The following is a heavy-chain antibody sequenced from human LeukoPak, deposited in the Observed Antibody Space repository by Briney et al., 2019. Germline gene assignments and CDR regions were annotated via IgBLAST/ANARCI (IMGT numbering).Heavy chain of an antibody. V-gene: IGHV3-11*04. CDR2: ISSSGSTI. CDR3: ARDYFSRAALLGYFDL. D-gene: IGHD2-15*01. J-gene: IGHJ2*01. CDR1: EFPFSDYY. Sequence: GGSLSLSCAASEFPFSDYYRSWSPQAQGKGLGWVSYISSSGSTIYYADSVKGRFTISRDNAKNSLYLQMNSLRAEDTAVYYCARDYFSRAALLGYFDLWGRGTLVTVSS.